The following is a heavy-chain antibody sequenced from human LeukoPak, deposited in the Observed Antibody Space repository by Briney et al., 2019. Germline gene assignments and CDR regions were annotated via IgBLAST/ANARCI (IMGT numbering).Heavy chain of an antibody. CDR3: AKEDSNGWYFFDY. CDR1: GFTFSSYN. Sequence: PGGSLRLSCAASGFTFSSYNINWVRQAPGKGLEWVSSISSSGSYIYYADSVKGRFTISRDNAKNSLYLQMNSLRAEDTAVYYCAKEDSNGWYFFDYWGQGTLVTVSS. J-gene: IGHJ4*02. D-gene: IGHD6-19*01. V-gene: IGHV3-21*01. CDR2: ISSSGSYI.